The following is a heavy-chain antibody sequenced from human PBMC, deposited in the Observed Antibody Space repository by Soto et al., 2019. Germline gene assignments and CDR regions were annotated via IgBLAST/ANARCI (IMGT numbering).Heavy chain of an antibody. Sequence: QVQLVQSGAEVKKPGSSVKVSCKASGGTFSTYTVSWVRQAPGQGLEWMGGNIPIFRTANYAQKFQGRVTVTADESTSTAYMELSSLRSEDTAVYYCARRYCISTSCHYYGMDVWGQGTTVTVSS. V-gene: IGHV1-69*12. J-gene: IGHJ6*02. CDR1: GGTFSTYT. D-gene: IGHD2-2*01. CDR2: NIPIFRTA. CDR3: ARRYCISTSCHYYGMDV.